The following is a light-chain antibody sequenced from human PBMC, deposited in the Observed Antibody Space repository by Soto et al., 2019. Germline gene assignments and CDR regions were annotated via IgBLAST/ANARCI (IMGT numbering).Light chain of an antibody. Sequence: DIQMTQSPSSLSASIGDRVTLTCRASQGINNNLGWYQQKPGRAPKRLISATSTLESGVPSRFSGGGFGTEFTLTISSLHPEDFATYFWLQHNNYPFTFGPGTKVDIK. CDR3: LQHNNYPFT. V-gene: IGKV1-17*01. CDR1: QGINNN. J-gene: IGKJ3*01. CDR2: ATS.